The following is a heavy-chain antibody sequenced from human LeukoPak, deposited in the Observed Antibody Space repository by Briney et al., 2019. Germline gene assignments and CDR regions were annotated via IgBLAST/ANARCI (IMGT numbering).Heavy chain of an antibody. J-gene: IGHJ4*02. D-gene: IGHD2-21*02. Sequence: PSETLSLTCAVYGGSFSGYYWSWIRQPPGKGLEWIGEINRSGSTNYNPSLKSRVTISVDTSKNQFSLKLSSVTAADTAVYYCARAYCVGDCSVLHIYFDNWGQGTLVTVSS. CDR2: INRSGST. CDR3: ARAYCVGDCSVLHIYFDN. CDR1: GGSFSGYY. V-gene: IGHV4-34*01.